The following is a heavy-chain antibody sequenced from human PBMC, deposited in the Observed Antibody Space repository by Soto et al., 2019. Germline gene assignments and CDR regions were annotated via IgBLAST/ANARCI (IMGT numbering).Heavy chain of an antibody. CDR2: ISFNGDEK. J-gene: IGHJ4*02. CDR3: AKGGATYGLLTHDY. V-gene: IGHV3-33*05. D-gene: IGHD3-9*01. Sequence: GGSLRLSCAASGFTFRRYAMHWVRQAPGKGLEWVAVISFNGDEKYYADSVKGRFSISRDNSKDTLSLQMNRLTAEDTAIYYCAKGGATYGLLTHDYWGQGTLVTVSS. CDR1: GFTFRRYA.